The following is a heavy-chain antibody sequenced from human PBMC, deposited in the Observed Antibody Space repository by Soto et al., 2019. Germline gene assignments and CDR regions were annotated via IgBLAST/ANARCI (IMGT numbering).Heavy chain of an antibody. J-gene: IGHJ5*02. CDR2: IVVGSGNT. CDR1: GFTFTTSG. V-gene: IGHV1-58*02. D-gene: IGHD3-3*01. CDR3: AAVVPPSGILERLGLDP. Sequence: ASVKVSCKASGFTFTTSGIHWVRQARGQGLEWMGWIVVGSGNTKYNQKFQERATLTRDMATDTAYMDLRSLTSADTAIYYCAAVVPPSGILERLGLDPWGQGTLVTVSS.